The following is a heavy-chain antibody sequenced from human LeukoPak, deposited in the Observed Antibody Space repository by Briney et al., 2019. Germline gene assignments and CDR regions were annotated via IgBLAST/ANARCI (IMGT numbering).Heavy chain of an antibody. CDR3: ARRSPSSSWYLGFDY. Sequence: GASVKVSCKASGYTFTSYAMHWVRQAPGQRLEWTGWINAGNSNTKYSQKFQGRVTITRDTSASTAYMELSSLRSEDTAVYYCARRSPSSSWYLGFDYWGQGTLVTVSS. D-gene: IGHD6-13*01. CDR2: INAGNSNT. CDR1: GYTFTSYA. V-gene: IGHV1-3*01. J-gene: IGHJ4*02.